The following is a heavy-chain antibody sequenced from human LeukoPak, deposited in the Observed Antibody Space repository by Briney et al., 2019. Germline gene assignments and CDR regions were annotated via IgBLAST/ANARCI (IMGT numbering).Heavy chain of an antibody. D-gene: IGHD5-18*01. CDR3: AKERIQLWYYFDY. CDR2: ISYDGSNK. V-gene: IGHV3-30*18. CDR1: GFIFSTYG. Sequence: PGGSLRLSCAASGFIFSTYGMHWVGQAPGKGLEWVAVISYDGSNKYYADSVKGRFTISRDNSKNTLYLQMNSLRAEDTAVYYCAKERIQLWYYFDYWGQGTLVTVSS. J-gene: IGHJ4*02.